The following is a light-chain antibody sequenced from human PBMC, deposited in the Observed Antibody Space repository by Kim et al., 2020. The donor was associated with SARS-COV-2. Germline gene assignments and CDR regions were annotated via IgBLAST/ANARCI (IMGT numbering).Light chain of an antibody. CDR3: SSYTSSSTWV. V-gene: IGLV2-14*03. CDR1: SSDVGGYNY. Sequence: GQSITISCPGTSSDVGGYNYVSWYQHHPGKAPKLMIYDVSKRPSGVSNRFSGSKSGNTASLTISGLQAEDEADYYCSSYTSSSTWVFGGGTQLTVL. J-gene: IGLJ3*02. CDR2: DVS.